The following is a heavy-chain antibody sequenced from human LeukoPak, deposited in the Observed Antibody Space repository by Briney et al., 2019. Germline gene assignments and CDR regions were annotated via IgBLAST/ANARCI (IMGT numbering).Heavy chain of an antibody. J-gene: IGHJ5*02. D-gene: IGHD4-17*01. CDR1: GFTFSDYY. CDR3: AREYGAPYNWFDP. V-gene: IGHV3-11*01. Sequence: GGSLRLSCAASGFTFSDYYMSWIRQAPGKGLEWVSHITSSGSTIYYADSVKGRFTTSRDNAKNSLYLQMNSLRAEDTAVYYCAREYGAPYNWFDPWGQGTLVTVSS. CDR2: ITSSGSTI.